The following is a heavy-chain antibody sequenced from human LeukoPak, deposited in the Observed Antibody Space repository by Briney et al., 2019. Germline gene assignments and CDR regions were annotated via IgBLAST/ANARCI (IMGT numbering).Heavy chain of an antibody. CDR1: GFTFSSYG. D-gene: IGHD2-15*01. CDR3: ARVPYCSGGSCSTVYYYYGMDV. J-gene: IGHJ6*02. Sequence: GGSLRLSCAASGFTFSSYGMHWVRQAPGKGLEWVAVIWYDGSNKYYADSVKGRFTISRDNSKNTLYLQMNSLRAEDTAVYYCARVPYCSGGSCSTVYYYYGMDVWGQGTTVTVFS. V-gene: IGHV3-33*08. CDR2: IWYDGSNK.